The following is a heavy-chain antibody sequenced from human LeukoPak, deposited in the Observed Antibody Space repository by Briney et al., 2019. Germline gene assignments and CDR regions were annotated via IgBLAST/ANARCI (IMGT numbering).Heavy chain of an antibody. V-gene: IGHV1-2*02. CDR2: INPNSGGT. Sequence: ASVKVSCKASGYTFTGYYMHWVRQAPGQGLEWMGWINPNSGGTNYAQKFQGRVTMTRDTSISTAYMELSRLRSDDTAVYYCARDSRGPITIFGVVSSSFDYWGQGTLVTVSS. J-gene: IGHJ4*02. CDR3: ARDSRGPITIFGVVSSSFDY. CDR1: GYTFTGYY. D-gene: IGHD3-3*01.